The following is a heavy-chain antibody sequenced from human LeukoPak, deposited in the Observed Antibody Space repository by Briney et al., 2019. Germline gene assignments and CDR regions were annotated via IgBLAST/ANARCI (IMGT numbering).Heavy chain of an antibody. V-gene: IGHV3-48*03. D-gene: IGHD3-10*01. CDR2: IVGGGSDRT. Sequence: GGSQRLSCASSGFSFSTYGMVWVRQAPGKGLEWVSHIVGGGSDRTYYSDSVKGRFTVSRENAKNSLYLHMNSLRAEDTAVYYCAREMYGSGLYYFDYWGQGTLVTASS. CDR3: AREMYGSGLYYFDY. J-gene: IGHJ4*02. CDR1: GFSFSTYG.